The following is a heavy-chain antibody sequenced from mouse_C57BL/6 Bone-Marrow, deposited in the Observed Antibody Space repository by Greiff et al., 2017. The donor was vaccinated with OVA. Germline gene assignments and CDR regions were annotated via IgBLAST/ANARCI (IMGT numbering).Heavy chain of an antibody. CDR1: GFNITDDY. CDR3: TSYGNFDY. Sequence: VQLQQSGAELVRPGASVKLSCTASGFNITDDYMHWVKQRPEQGLEWIGWIDPENGDTDYASKFQGKATITADTSSNTAYLQLSGLTSEDTAVYYCTSYGNFDYWGQGTTLTVSS. D-gene: IGHD2-1*01. CDR2: IDPENGDT. V-gene: IGHV14-4*01. J-gene: IGHJ2*01.